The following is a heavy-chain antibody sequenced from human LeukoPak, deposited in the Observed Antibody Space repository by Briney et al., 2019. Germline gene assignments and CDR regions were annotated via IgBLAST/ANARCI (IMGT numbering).Heavy chain of an antibody. CDR1: GFTFSNYG. CDR3: ARGRGYDGSDYYYDFFDY. Sequence: PGGSLRLSCAASGFTFSNYGMHWVRQAPGKGLEWVAVIWFDGSKKYHADSVKGRFTISRDNSKNTLYLQTNSLRAEDTAVYYCARGRGYDGSDYYYDFFDYWGQGTLVTVSS. CDR2: IWFDGSKK. V-gene: IGHV3-33*01. D-gene: IGHD3-22*01. J-gene: IGHJ4*02.